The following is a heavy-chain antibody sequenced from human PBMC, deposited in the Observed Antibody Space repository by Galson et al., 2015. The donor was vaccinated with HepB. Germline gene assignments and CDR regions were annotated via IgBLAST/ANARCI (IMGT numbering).Heavy chain of an antibody. CDR2: ISSSSSYT. J-gene: IGHJ6*02. Sequence: SLRLSCAASGFTFSDYYMSWIRQAPGKGLEWVSYISSSSSYTNYADSVKGRFTISRDNAKNSLYLQMNSLRAEDTAVYYCARDHQWEPSEYYYYYYGMDVWGQGTTVTVSS. V-gene: IGHV3-11*06. CDR1: GFTFSDYY. CDR3: ARDHQWEPSEYYYYYYGMDV. D-gene: IGHD1-26*01.